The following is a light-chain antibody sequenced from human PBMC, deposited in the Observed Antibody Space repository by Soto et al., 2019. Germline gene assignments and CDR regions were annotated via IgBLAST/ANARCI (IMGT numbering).Light chain of an antibody. V-gene: IGLV2-14*01. J-gene: IGLJ1*01. Sequence: QSALAQPASVSGSPGQSITISCNGTSGDIGSYNRVSWYQQPPGKAPKLIIYEVTDRPSGVSNRFSGSKSGNTASLTISGLQAEDGAEYYCSSYTNINTRACVFGTGTKV. CDR1: SGDIGSYNR. CDR2: EVT. CDR3: SSYTNINTRACV.